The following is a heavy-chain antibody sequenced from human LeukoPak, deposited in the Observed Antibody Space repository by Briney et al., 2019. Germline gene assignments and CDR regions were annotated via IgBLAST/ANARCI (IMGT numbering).Heavy chain of an antibody. D-gene: IGHD1-14*01. CDR2: FNPAGGRT. J-gene: IGHJ2*01. CDR3: ARDQAAITTPLAWSFAL. V-gene: IGHV1-46*01. Sequence: GASVKVSCKASGGTFSSYAISWVRQAPGQGLEWMGIFNPAGGRTSFAQKFQGRVTITRDTSTNTLYMELSSLRSEDTAVYYCARDQAAITTPLAWSFALWGRGTLVTVSS. CDR1: GGTFSSYA.